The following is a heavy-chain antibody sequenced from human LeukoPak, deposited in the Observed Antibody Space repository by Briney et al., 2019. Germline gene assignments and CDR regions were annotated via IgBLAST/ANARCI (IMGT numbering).Heavy chain of an antibody. CDR1: GFTFDDYG. V-gene: IGHV3-20*04. CDR2: INWNGGST. CDR3: ARGVAVAGTLDAFDI. Sequence: GGSLRLSCAASGFTFDDYGMRSVRQAPGKGLEWVSGINWNGGSTGYADSVKGRFTISRDNAKNSLYLQMNSLRAEDTALYYCARGVAVAGTLDAFDIWGQGTMVTVSS. D-gene: IGHD6-19*01. J-gene: IGHJ3*02.